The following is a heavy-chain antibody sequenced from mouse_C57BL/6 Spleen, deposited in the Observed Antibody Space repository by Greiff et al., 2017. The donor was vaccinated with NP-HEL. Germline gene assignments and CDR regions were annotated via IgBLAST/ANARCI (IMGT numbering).Heavy chain of an antibody. CDR2: ISYDGSN. CDR3: ARVFYDYDDGNYYAMDY. J-gene: IGHJ4*01. Sequence: ESGPGLVKPSQSLSLTCSVTGYSITSGYYWNWIRQFPGNKLEWMGYISYDGSNNYNPSLKNRISITRDTSKNQFFLKLNSVTTEDTATYYCARVFYDYDDGNYYAMDYWGQGTSVTVSS. V-gene: IGHV3-6*01. D-gene: IGHD2-4*01. CDR1: GYSITSGYY.